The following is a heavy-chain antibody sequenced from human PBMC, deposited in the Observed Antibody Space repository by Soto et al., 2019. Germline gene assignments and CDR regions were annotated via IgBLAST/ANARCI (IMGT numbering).Heavy chain of an antibody. Sequence: HLQLQESGSGLVKPSQTLSLTCAVSGDSISSGAYSWNWIRQPPGKGLEWIGHTYHPGRNYFNPSLKSRVNLSVDMTRNQFSLRLTSVTAADTAVYYCARGVIHTALGGGGDWFDPWGQGTQVTVSS. V-gene: IGHV4-30-2*01. J-gene: IGHJ5*02. D-gene: IGHD3-16*01. CDR2: TYHPGRN. CDR3: ARGVIHTALGGGGDWFDP. CDR1: GDSISSGAYS.